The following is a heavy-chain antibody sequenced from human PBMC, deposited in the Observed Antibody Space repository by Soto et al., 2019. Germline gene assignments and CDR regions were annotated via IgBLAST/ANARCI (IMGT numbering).Heavy chain of an antibody. V-gene: IGHV3-33*01. J-gene: IGHJ6*02. CDR1: GFTFSNYG. CDR3: ASEYCSGGSCYYYGMDV. Sequence: QVQLVESGGGVVQPGRSLRLSCAASGFTFSNYGMHWVRQAPGKGLEWVAVIWYDGSNKYYADSVKGRFTISRDNSKNTLYLQMNSLRAEDTAVYYCASEYCSGGSCYYYGMDVWGQGTKVTVSS. CDR2: IWYDGSNK. D-gene: IGHD2-15*01.